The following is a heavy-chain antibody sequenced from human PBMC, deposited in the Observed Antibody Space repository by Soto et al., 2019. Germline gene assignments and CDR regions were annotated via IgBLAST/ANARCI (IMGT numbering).Heavy chain of an antibody. Sequence: ASVKVSCKASGGTFSSYAISWVRQAPGQGLEWMGGIIPIFGTANYAQKFQGRVTITADESTSTAYMELRSLRSEDTAVYYCAREMSSSWPFDYWGQGTLVRVSS. J-gene: IGHJ4*02. D-gene: IGHD6-13*01. CDR3: AREMSSSWPFDY. CDR1: GGTFSSYA. CDR2: IIPIFGTA. V-gene: IGHV1-69*13.